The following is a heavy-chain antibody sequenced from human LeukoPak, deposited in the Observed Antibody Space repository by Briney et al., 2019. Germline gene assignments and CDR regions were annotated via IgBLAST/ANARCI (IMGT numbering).Heavy chain of an antibody. V-gene: IGHV4-59*08. CDR1: GGSISSYY. CDR2: IYYSGST. CDR3: ARHSGGPYSSGWYDY. Sequence: SETLSLTCTVSGGSISSYYWSWIRQPPGKGLEWIGYIYYSGSTNYNPSLKSRVTISVDTSKNQFSLKLSSVTAADTAVYYSARHSGGPYSSGWYDYWGQGTLVTVSS. J-gene: IGHJ4*02. D-gene: IGHD6-19*01.